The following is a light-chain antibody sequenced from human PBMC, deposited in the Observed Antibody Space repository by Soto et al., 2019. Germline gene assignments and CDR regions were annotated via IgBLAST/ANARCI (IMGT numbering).Light chain of an antibody. CDR2: AAS. Sequence: DIQMTQSPSSLSASVGDRVIITCRASQAISNYLAWYQQKPGKVPKVLISAASTLQSGVPSRFSGSGSGTYFTLTISSLQPEDVAIYYCQKYKNAPLTFGGGTKVEIK. J-gene: IGKJ4*01. V-gene: IGKV1-27*01. CDR3: QKYKNAPLT. CDR1: QAISNY.